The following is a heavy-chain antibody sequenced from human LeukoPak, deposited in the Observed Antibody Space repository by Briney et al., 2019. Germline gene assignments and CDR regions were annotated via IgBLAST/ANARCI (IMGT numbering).Heavy chain of an antibody. CDR3: AKDMYCSTTSCYAAGPYGMDV. J-gene: IGHJ6*02. CDR1: GFTFDDYA. D-gene: IGHD2-2*01. Sequence: PGRSLRLFCAASGFTFDDYAMHWVRQAPGKGLEWVSGISWNSGRIGYAVSVKGRFTISRDNAKNSLYLQMNSLRAEDTALYYCAKDMYCSTTSCYAAGPYGMDVWGQGTTVTVSS. CDR2: ISWNSGRI. V-gene: IGHV3-9*01.